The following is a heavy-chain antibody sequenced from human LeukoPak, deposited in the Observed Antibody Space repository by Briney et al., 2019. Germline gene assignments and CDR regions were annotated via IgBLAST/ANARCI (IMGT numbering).Heavy chain of an antibody. Sequence: GASVKVSCKASGGTFSSCAISWVRQAPGQGLEWMGRIVPILGIANYAQKFQGRVTITADKSTSTAYMELSSLRSEDTAVYYCARLYGGNTNYYYVMDVWGQGTTVTVSS. D-gene: IGHD4-23*01. CDR3: ARLYGGNTNYYYVMDV. CDR1: GGTFSSCA. J-gene: IGHJ6*02. V-gene: IGHV1-69*04. CDR2: IVPILGIA.